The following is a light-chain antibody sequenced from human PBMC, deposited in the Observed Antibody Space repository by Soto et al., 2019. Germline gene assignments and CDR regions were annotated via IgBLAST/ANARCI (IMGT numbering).Light chain of an antibody. CDR1: SSDVGGYNY. V-gene: IGLV2-14*01. CDR3: SSYLSATWV. CDR2: EVS. J-gene: IGLJ2*01. Sequence: QSVLTQPASVSGSPGQSITISCTGTSSDVGGYNYVSWYQQYPGKAPKLMIFEVSNRPSGVSNRFSGSKSGNTASLTISGLQAEDEADYYCSSYLSATWVFGGGTKLTVL.